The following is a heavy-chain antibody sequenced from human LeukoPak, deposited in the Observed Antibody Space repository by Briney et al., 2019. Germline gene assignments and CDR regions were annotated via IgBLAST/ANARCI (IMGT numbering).Heavy chain of an antibody. CDR3: ARGTSSGWYYSFDY. V-gene: IGHV6-1*01. J-gene: IGHJ4*02. CDR1: GDSVSINSAA. CDR2: TYSRSKLYN. Sequence: SQTLSLTFAISGDSVSINSAAWNWVRQSPSRGLEWLGRTYSRSKLYNDYAVYVKSRITINPNTSKKQFSLQLNSVTPGDTAVYYCARGTSSGWYYSFDYWGQGTLVTVSS. D-gene: IGHD6-19*01.